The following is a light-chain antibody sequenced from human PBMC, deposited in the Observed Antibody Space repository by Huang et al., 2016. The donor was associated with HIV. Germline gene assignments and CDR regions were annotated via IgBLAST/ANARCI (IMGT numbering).Light chain of an antibody. CDR2: NAS. Sequence: EIVLTHSPATLFLSQGDRATLSCRASQSVGRYLAWYQQKPGQAPRILIYNASNRATGVPGRLSGSGSGTDFTLTISSLEPEDFAVYYCQQRNNWPPYTFGQGTKLEIK. J-gene: IGKJ2*01. CDR1: QSVGRY. CDR3: QQRNNWPPYT. V-gene: IGKV3-11*01.